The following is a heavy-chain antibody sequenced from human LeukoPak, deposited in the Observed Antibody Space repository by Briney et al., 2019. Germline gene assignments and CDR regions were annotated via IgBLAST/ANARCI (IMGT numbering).Heavy chain of an antibody. J-gene: IGHJ6*02. CDR2: IYSGGST. V-gene: IGHV3-66*01. D-gene: IGHD6-13*01. CDR1: GFTVSSNY. Sequence: GGSLRLSCAASGFTVSSNYMSWVRQAPGKGLEWVSVIYSGGSTYYADSVKGRFTISRDNSKSTLYLQMNSLRAEDTAVYYCAREATTIAAAGYYYGMDVWGQGTTVTVSS. CDR3: AREATTIAAAGYYYGMDV.